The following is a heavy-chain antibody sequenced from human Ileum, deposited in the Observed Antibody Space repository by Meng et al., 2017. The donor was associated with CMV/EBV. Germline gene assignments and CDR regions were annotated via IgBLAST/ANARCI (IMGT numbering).Heavy chain of an antibody. J-gene: IGHJ2*01. CDR2: ISHSGIT. CDR3: ARSRVYWYFDL. Sequence: QEQLQRWGAGLLKPSGTLSLTCAVYGGSLSDYYWSWIRQPPGKGLEWIGEISHSGITNYNPSLKSRVTISIDTSKKQFSLKLSSVTAADTAVYDCARSRVYWYFDLWGRGTLVTVSS. V-gene: IGHV4-34*01. CDR1: GGSLSDYY.